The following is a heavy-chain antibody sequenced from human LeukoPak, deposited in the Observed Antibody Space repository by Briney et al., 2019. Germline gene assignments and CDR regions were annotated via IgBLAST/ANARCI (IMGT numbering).Heavy chain of an antibody. D-gene: IGHD4-17*01. CDR1: GFTFINAW. CDR2: IKSKTDGGTT. Sequence: PGGSLRLSCAASGFTFINAWMNWVRQAPGKGLEWVGRIKSKTDGGTTDYAAPVKGRFTISRDDSENTLYLQMNSLKTEDTAVYYCTADVPNDDGDYVPIDYWGQGTLVTVSS. CDR3: TADVPNDDGDYVPIDY. J-gene: IGHJ4*02. V-gene: IGHV3-15*01.